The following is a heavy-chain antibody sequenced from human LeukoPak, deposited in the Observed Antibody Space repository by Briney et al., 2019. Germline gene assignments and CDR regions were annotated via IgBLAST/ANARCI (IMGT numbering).Heavy chain of an antibody. J-gene: IGHJ4*02. Sequence: GGSLRVSCAASGVTFSSYGMHWGRQGPGKGVEWGAVISYDGINKYYAAPVKGRFTISRDNSKNTLYLQMNSLRPGDTAVYYCAKGRQQWLVVIDYWGQGTLVTVSS. CDR3: AKGRQQWLVVIDY. CDR1: GVTFSSYG. V-gene: IGHV3-30*18. CDR2: ISYDGINK. D-gene: IGHD6-19*01.